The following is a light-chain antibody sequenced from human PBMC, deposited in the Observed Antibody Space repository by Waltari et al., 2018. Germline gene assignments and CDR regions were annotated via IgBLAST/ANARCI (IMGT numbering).Light chain of an antibody. CDR1: QSVSRSR. V-gene: IGKV3-20*01. J-gene: IGKJ2*01. Sequence: EVVLTQSPGTLSLSPGERATLSCRASQSVSRSRIAWYLHRPGQAPRLLIYGASGRATGIPDRFSGSGSGTDFSLTISRVEPEDFAVYYGQQFGSSVMYTFGQGTKLEIK. CDR2: GAS. CDR3: QQFGSSVMYT.